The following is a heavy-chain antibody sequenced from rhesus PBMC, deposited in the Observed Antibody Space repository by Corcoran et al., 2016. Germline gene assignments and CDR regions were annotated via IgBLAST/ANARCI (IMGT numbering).Heavy chain of an antibody. CDR1: GYTFTDYY. Sequence: QVQLVQSGAEVKKPGSSVKVSCKASGYTFTDYYMHWVRQAPRQGLEWMGRINPYHGNKKYPQNFQGIVTMTRDKSTSTAYREMSSLRSEDTAVYYCARDQGSWNNGGLDSWGQGVVVTVSS. CDR2: INPYHGNK. V-gene: IGHV1S2*01. J-gene: IGHJ6*01. D-gene: IGHD1-20*01. CDR3: ARDQGSWNNGGLDS.